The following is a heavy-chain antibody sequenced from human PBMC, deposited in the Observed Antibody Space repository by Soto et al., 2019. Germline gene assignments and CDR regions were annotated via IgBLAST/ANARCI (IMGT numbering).Heavy chain of an antibody. CDR2: INAYNGNT. V-gene: IGHV1-18*01. CDR1: GDTFISYG. CDR3: ARDGPYYYDSSGYYSQEKDY. D-gene: IGHD3-22*01. Sequence: ASVKVSCKASGDTFISYGIDWVRQAPGQGLEWMGWINAYNGNTNYAQKLQGRVTMTTDTSTSTAYMELRSLRSDDTAVYYCARDGPYYYDSSGYYSQEKDYWGQGTLVTVSS. J-gene: IGHJ4*02.